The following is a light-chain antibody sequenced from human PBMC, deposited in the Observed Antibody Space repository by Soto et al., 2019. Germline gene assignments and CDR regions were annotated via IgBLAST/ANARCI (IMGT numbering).Light chain of an antibody. V-gene: IGLV2-14*01. CDR3: SSYTSSSPHVV. J-gene: IGLJ2*01. Sequence: QSALTQPASVSGSPGQSITISCTGTSSDVGGYNYVSWYQTQPGKAPKLMIYEVSNRPSGVSNRFSGSKSGNTAALTISGLQAEDEADYYCSSYTSSSPHVVFGGGTKRTVL. CDR2: EVS. CDR1: SSDVGGYNY.